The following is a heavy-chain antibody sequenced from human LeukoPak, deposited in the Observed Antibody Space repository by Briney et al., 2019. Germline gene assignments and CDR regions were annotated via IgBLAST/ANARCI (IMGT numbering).Heavy chain of an antibody. J-gene: IGHJ4*02. Sequence: GGSLRLSCAASGFTFSSYEMNWVRQAPGKGLEWVSYISSSGSTIYYADSVKGRFTISRDNAKNSLYLQMNSLRAEDTALYYCARLKLMVAPDYWGQGTLVTVSS. CDR1: GFTFSSYE. CDR2: ISSSGSTI. CDR3: ARLKLMVAPDY. D-gene: IGHD2-8*01. V-gene: IGHV3-48*03.